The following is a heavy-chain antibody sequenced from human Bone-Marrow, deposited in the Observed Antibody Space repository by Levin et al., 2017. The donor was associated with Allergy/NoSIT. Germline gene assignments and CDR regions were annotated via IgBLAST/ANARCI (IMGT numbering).Heavy chain of an antibody. CDR1: GFTFSDYS. CDR3: ARGSTYNSSPYYY. CDR2: ITTIGSSGSST. Sequence: GGSLRLSCAASGFTFSDYSMTWIRQAPGQGLEWVSYITTIGSSGSSTYYADSVRDRFTISRDNAKNSLHLEMNSLRAEDTAVYYCARGSTYNSSPYYYWGQGTPVTVSS. V-gene: IGHV3-11*01. D-gene: IGHD6-6*01. J-gene: IGHJ4*02.